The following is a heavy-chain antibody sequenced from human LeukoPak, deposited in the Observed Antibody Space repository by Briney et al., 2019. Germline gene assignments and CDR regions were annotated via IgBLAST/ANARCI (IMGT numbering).Heavy chain of an antibody. V-gene: IGHV1-2*04. CDR1: GYTFTGYY. Sequence: GASVKVSCKASGYTFTGYYMHWVRQAPGQGLEWMGWINPNSGGTNYAQKFQGWVTMTRDTSISTAYMELSRLRSDDTAVYYCARDIQGDYGDYVQGSAFDIWGQGTMVTVSS. CDR2: INPNSGGT. CDR3: ARDIQGDYGDYVQGSAFDI. D-gene: IGHD4-17*01. J-gene: IGHJ3*02.